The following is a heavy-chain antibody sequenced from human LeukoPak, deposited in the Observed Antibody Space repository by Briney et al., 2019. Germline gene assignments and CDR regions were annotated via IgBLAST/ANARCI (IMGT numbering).Heavy chain of an antibody. D-gene: IGHD2-21*02. CDR2: IYYTGST. J-gene: IGHJ4*02. Sequence: SETLSLTCTVSGGSISSYYWTWIRQPPGKGLEWIGYIYYTGSTNYNPSLKNRVTISGDTSKRQFSLELNSVTAADAAVYYCARGTYCGGDCYYFDYWGQGPLVTVSS. CDR3: ARGTYCGGDCYYFDY. V-gene: IGHV4-59*01. CDR1: GGSISSYY.